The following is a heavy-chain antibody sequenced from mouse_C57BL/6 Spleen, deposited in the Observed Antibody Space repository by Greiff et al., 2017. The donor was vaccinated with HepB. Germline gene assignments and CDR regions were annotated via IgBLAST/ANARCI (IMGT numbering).Heavy chain of an antibody. CDR1: GYTFTEYT. CDR3: SRHESPYDYPAWFAY. D-gene: IGHD2-4*01. V-gene: IGHV1-62-2*01. Sequence: ESGAELVKPGASVKLSCKASGYTFTEYTIHWVKQRSGQGLEWIGWFYPGSGRIKYNEKFKDKPTLTADKSSSTVYMELSRLTSEDSAVYFCSRHESPYDYPAWFAYWGQGTLVTVSA. CDR2: FYPGSGRI. J-gene: IGHJ3*01.